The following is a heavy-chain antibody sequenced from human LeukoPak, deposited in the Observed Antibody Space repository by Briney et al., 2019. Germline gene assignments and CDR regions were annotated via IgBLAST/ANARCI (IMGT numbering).Heavy chain of an antibody. CDR1: GFTFSSYS. Sequence: PGGSLRLSCAASGFTFSSYSINWVRQAPGKGLEWVSYISSSSSTIYYADSVKGRFTISRDNAKNSLYLQMNSRRAEDTALYYCASGSGNGRYHFDYWGQGTLVTVSS. D-gene: IGHD3-16*02. J-gene: IGHJ4*02. CDR3: ASGSGNGRYHFDY. V-gene: IGHV3-48*04. CDR2: ISSSSSTI.